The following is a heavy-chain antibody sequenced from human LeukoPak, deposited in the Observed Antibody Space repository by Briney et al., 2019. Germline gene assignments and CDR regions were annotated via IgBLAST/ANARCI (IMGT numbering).Heavy chain of an antibody. J-gene: IGHJ4*02. CDR1: GFTFGSYW. D-gene: IGHD7-27*01. V-gene: IGHV3-74*01. CDR2: INNDGSNT. Sequence: GGSLRLSCAASGFTFGSYWMQWVRQTPEKGLVWVAHINNDGSNTIYADSVKGRFTTSRDNAKNTLYLQMNSLTAEDTAVYYCERDNGGEFLWGQGTLVTVSS. CDR3: ERDNGGEFL.